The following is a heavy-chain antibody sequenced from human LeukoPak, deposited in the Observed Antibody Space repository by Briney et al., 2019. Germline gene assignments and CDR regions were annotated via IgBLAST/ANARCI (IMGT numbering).Heavy chain of an antibody. CDR2: ISAYNGNT. Sequence: ASVKVSCKASGYTFTSYSISWVRQAPGQGLEWMGWISAYNGNTNYAQKLQGRVIMTTDTSTSTAYMELRSLRSDDTAVYYCARDVEIFGVVHYYYYGMDVWGQGTTVTVSS. V-gene: IGHV1-18*01. CDR1: GYTFTSYS. D-gene: IGHD3-3*01. J-gene: IGHJ6*02. CDR3: ARDVEIFGVVHYYYYGMDV.